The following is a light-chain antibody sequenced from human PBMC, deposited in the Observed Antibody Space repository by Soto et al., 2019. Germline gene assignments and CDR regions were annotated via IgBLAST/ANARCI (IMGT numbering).Light chain of an antibody. V-gene: IGKV3-15*01. CDR1: QSVSNN. CDR3: QHYKRWYPKT. CDR2: SGS. Sequence: DIVMTQSPATLSVSPGDRATLSCGASQSVSNNLAWYQQKPGQAPRLLIYSGSTRATGIPDRFSGNGSGTEYTLPISSRKSEDVAVYYCQHYKRWYPKTFGQGTKVEIK. J-gene: IGKJ1*01.